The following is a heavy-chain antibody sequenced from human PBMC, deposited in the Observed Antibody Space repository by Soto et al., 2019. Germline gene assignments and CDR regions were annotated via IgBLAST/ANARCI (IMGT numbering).Heavy chain of an antibody. CDR2: ISAYNRNT. V-gene: IGHV1-18*04. Sequence: ASVKVSCKASGCTFTSYGISWVRPAPGQGLEWMGWISAYNRNTNYAQKLQGRVTMTTDTSTSTAYMELRRLRSDDTAVYYCAREMHCSGGSGYSGLGFDPWGQGTLVTVSS. J-gene: IGHJ5*02. CDR1: GCTFTSYG. CDR3: AREMHCSGGSGYSGLGFDP. D-gene: IGHD2-15*01.